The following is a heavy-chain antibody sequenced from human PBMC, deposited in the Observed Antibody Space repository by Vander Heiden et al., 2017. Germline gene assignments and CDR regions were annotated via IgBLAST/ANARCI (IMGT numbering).Heavy chain of an antibody. D-gene: IGHD3-22*01. V-gene: IGHV1-2*06. CDR3: ARPSYDSSGYYLLGSAFDI. J-gene: IGHJ3*02. Sequence: QVQLVQSGAEVKKPGASVKVSCKASGYTFNGYHMHWVRQAPGQGLEWMGRINPNSGGTNYAQKFQGRVTMTRDTSISTAYMELSRLRSDDTAVYYCARPSYDSSGYYLLGSAFDIWGQGTMVTVSS. CDR1: GYTFNGYH. CDR2: INPNSGGT.